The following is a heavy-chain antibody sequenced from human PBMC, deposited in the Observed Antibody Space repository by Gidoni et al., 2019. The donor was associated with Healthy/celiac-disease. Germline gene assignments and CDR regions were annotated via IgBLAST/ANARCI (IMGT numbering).Heavy chain of an antibody. Sequence: QVQLVQSGAEVKKPGASVKVSCKASGYTFTSYAMHWVRQAPGQRLEWMGWINAGHGNTKYSQKFQGRVTITRDTSASTAYMELSSLRSEDTAVYYCARADLGYPPGWLVRGNWFDPWGQGTLVTVSS. CDR2: INAGHGNT. D-gene: IGHD6-19*01. J-gene: IGHJ5*02. CDR1: GYTFTSYA. CDR3: ARADLGYPPGWLVRGNWFDP. V-gene: IGHV1-3*01.